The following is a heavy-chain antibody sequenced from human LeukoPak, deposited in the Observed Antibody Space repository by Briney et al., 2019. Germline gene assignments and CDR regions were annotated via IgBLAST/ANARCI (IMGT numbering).Heavy chain of an antibody. CDR3: AKEGTYCSSTSCYDTWWYFDL. D-gene: IGHD2-2*01. J-gene: IGHJ2*01. CDR2: INDNGADT. Sequence: GGSLRLSCAASGFTFSSYAMSWVRQAPGKGLKWVSTINDNGADTYYADSVKGRFTISRDNSKNTLYLQMNSLRAEDTAVYYCAKEGTYCSSTSCYDTWWYFDLWGRGTLVTVSS. CDR1: GFTFSSYA. V-gene: IGHV3-23*01.